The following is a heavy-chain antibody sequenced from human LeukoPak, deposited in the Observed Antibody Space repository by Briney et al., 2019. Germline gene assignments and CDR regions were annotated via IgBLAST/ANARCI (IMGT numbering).Heavy chain of an antibody. V-gene: IGHV3-23*01. CDR1: GFSVSSYG. J-gene: IGHJ4*02. D-gene: IGHD6-19*01. Sequence: GGSLRLSCAVSGFSVSSYGMSWVRQAPGKGLEWISAINLNGDTKYYADSVKGWFTISRDHSENTLYLQMNSLRTEDTAVYYCAQGYSSGWFPNWGQGSLVSVSS. CDR3: AQGYSSGWFPN. CDR2: INLNGDTK.